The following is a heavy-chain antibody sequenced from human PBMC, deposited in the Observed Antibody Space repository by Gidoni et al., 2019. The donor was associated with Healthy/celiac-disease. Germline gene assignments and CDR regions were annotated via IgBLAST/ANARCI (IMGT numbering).Heavy chain of an antibody. D-gene: IGHD6-19*01. CDR2: ISYDGSNK. Sequence: QVQLVESGGGVVQPGRSLSLSCAASGFTFSSYAMHWVRQAPGKGLEWVAVISYDGSNKYYADSVKGRFTISRDNSKNTLYLQMNSLRAEDTAVYYCARDPSSGWYGEYFQHWGQGTLVTVSS. V-gene: IGHV3-30*04. CDR1: GFTFSSYA. CDR3: ARDPSSGWYGEYFQH. J-gene: IGHJ1*01.